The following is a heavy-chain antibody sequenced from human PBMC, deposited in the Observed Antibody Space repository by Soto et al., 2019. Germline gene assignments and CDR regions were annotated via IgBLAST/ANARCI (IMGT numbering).Heavy chain of an antibody. CDR3: AKSRGADDDSSGYYYYYCEY. D-gene: IGHD3-22*01. Sequence: WGSLRLSCAASGFTFSIIAMNWVRHAPGEGRELDSAITGSGGSRYYADSAKVRFTISSGNSKNTLYLLTHSTRAAAPAGDYCAKSRGADDDSSGYYYYYCEYWGQGTLVTVSS. V-gene: IGHV3-23*01. CDR2: ITGSGGSR. CDR1: GFTFSIIA. J-gene: IGHJ4*02.